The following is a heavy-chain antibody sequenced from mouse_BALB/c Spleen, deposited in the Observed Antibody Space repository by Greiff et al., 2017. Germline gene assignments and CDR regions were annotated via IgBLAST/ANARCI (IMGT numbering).Heavy chain of an antibody. Sequence: VQLKESGGGLVKPGGSLKLSCAASGFTFSSYAMSWVRQTPEKRLEWVASISSGGSTYYPDSVKGRFTISRDNARNILYLQMSSLRSEDTAMYYCARGGWLLPPDYWGQGTTLTVSS. V-gene: IGHV5-6-5*01. CDR1: GFTFSSYA. CDR3: ARGGWLLPPDY. D-gene: IGHD2-3*01. CDR2: ISSGGST. J-gene: IGHJ2*01.